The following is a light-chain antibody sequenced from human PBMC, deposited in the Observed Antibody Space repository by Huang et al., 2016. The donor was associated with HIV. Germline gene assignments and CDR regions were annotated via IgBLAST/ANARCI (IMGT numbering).Light chain of an antibody. CDR1: QGVRTN. CDR2: GAS. V-gene: IGKV3D-15*01. CDR3: QQYNDWPPLT. Sequence: VMTQSPASLSASPGARVTLSCRASQGVRTNLAWYQQKPGQAPTLLMFGASTRATGTPPRFSGSGSGTDCTLTSTSLQSSDSAIYYCQQYNDWPPLTFGGGTKVEI. J-gene: IGKJ4*01.